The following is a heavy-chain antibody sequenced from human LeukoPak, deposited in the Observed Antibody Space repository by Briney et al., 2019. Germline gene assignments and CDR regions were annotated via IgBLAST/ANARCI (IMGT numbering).Heavy chain of an antibody. D-gene: IGHD3-10*01. CDR1: GFTFSGYW. V-gene: IGHV3-7*01. CDR2: IKQDGSEK. J-gene: IGHJ5*02. Sequence: PGGSLRLSCAASGFTFSGYWMSWVRQAPGKGLEWVANIKQDGSEKYYVDSVKGRFTISRDNAKNSLYLQMNSLRAEDTAVYYCARDYITSSPAPNWFDPWGQGTLVTVSS. CDR3: ARDYITSSPAPNWFDP.